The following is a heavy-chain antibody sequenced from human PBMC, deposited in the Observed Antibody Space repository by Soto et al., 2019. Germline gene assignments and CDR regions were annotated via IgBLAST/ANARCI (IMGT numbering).Heavy chain of an antibody. Sequence: PGGSLRLSCAASGFTFSSYAMSWVRQAPGKGLEWVSAISGSGGSTYYADSVKGRFTISRDNSKNTLYLQMNSLRAEDTAVYYCAKEGHGDSGYDYNFDYWGQGTLVTVSS. J-gene: IGHJ4*02. CDR2: ISGSGGST. CDR3: AKEGHGDSGYDYNFDY. CDR1: GFTFSSYA. V-gene: IGHV3-23*01. D-gene: IGHD5-12*01.